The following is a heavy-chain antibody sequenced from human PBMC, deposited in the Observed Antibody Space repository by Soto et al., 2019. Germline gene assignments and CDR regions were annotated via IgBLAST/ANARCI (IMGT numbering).Heavy chain of an antibody. Sequence: GESLKISCAASGFIFSIYGMHWVRQAPGKGLEWVSTISVSGDNTYYADSVKGRFTISRDNSKSTLYLQMSSLRAADTAVYYCGRDRMVTTSGLIGIIASWGQGVLVTVSS. V-gene: IGHV3-23*01. J-gene: IGHJ4*02. CDR1: GFIFSIYG. CDR3: GRDRMVTTSGLIGIIAS. D-gene: IGHD2-21*02. CDR2: ISVSGDNT.